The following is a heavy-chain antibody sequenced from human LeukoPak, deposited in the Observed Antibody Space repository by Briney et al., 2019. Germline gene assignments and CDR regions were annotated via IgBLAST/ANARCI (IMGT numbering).Heavy chain of an antibody. J-gene: IGHJ5*02. CDR3: AAGQITMVRGVIITSWFDP. D-gene: IGHD3-10*01. V-gene: IGHV1-58*02. Sequence: SVKVSCKASGFTFTSSAMQWVRQARGQRLEWIGWIVVGSGNTNYAQKFQERVTITRDMSTSTAYMELSSLRSEDTAVYYCAAGQITMVRGVIITSWFDPWGQGTLVTVSS. CDR1: GFTFTSSA. CDR2: IVVGSGNT.